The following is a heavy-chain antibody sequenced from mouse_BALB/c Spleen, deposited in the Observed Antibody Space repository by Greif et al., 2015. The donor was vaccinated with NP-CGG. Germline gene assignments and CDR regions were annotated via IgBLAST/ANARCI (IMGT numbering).Heavy chain of an antibody. J-gene: IGHJ3*01. D-gene: IGHD1-2*01. CDR2: INPSTGYT. V-gene: IGHV1-7*01. CDR3: ARDYGSFAY. CDR1: GYTFTSYW. Sequence: QVHVKQSGAELAKPGASGKMSCKASGYTFTSYWMHWVKQRPGQGLEWIGYINPSTGYTEYNQKFKDKATLTADKSSSTAYMQLSSLTSEDSAVYYCARDYGSFAYWGQGTLVTVSA.